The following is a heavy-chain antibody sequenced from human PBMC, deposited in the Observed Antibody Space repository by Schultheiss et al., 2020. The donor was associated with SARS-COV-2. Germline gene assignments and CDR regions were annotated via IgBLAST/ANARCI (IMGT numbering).Heavy chain of an antibody. CDR3: AKDPIFGVVIIHDYFDY. CDR1: GFTVSSNY. J-gene: IGHJ4*02. CDR2: IYSGGST. Sequence: GGSLRLSCAASGFTVSSNYMSWVRQAPGKGLEWVSVIYSGGSTYYADSVKGRFTISRDNSKNTLYLQMNSLRAEDTAVYYCAKDPIFGVVIIHDYFDYWGQGTLVTVSS. D-gene: IGHD3-3*01. V-gene: IGHV3-66*01.